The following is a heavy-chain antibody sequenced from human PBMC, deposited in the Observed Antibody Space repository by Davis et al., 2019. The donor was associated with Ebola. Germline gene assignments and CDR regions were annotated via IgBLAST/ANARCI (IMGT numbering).Heavy chain of an antibody. Sequence: ASVKVSCKASGGTFSSYAISWVRQAPGQGLEWMGWINPNSGGTNYAQKFQGRVTMTRDTSISTAYMELSRLRSEDTAVYYCARYYYDSSGYYLFDYWGQGTLVTVSS. CDR2: INPNSGGT. J-gene: IGHJ4*02. CDR3: ARYYYDSSGYYLFDY. D-gene: IGHD3-22*01. CDR1: GGTFSSYA. V-gene: IGHV1-2*02.